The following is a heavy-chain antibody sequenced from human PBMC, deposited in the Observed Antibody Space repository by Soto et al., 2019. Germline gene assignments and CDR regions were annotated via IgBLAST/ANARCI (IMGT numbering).Heavy chain of an antibody. CDR2: INHSGST. J-gene: IGHJ4*02. CDR3: ARSTRIQLWRSPFYYFDY. D-gene: IGHD5-18*01. Sequence: SETLSLTCTVSGGSFSGYYWSWIRQPPGKGLEWIGEINHSGSTNYNPSLKSRVTISVDTSKNQFSLKLSSVTAADTAVYYCARSTRIQLWRSPFYYFDYWGQGTLVTVSS. V-gene: IGHV4-34*01. CDR1: GGSFSGYY.